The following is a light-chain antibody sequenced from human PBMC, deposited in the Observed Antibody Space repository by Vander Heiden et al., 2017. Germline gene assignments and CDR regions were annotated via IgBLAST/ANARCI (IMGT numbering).Light chain of an antibody. CDR3: LQHNNYRRT. J-gene: IGKJ4*01. CDR2: AAS. V-gene: IGKV1-17*01. CDR1: HGNRID. Sequence: SLSPSVGERVNITIRGSHGNRIDVGWHQQRPRQDPKRLLYAASTFQSGVPPRFSGSGTGNEFTLTITRLQYEDVATATCLQHNNYRRTLGGGTKM.